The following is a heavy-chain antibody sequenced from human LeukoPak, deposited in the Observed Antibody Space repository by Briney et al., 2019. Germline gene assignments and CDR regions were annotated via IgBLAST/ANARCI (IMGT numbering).Heavy chain of an antibody. CDR1: GGSFSGYY. V-gene: IGHV4-34*01. CDR2: INHSGGT. CDR3: ESGTQQQWSSF. J-gene: IGHJ4*02. D-gene: IGHD3-10*01. Sequence: SETLSLTCAVYGGSFSGYYWSWIRQPPGKGLEWIGEINHSGGTNYNPSLKSRVTISVDTSKNQFSLKLSSVTAADTAVYYCESGTQQQWSSFWGQGTLVTVSS.